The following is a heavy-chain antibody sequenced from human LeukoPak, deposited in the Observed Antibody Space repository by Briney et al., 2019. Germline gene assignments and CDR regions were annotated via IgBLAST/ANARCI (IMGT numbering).Heavy chain of an antibody. CDR1: GFTFSRYD. D-gene: IGHD3-10*01. V-gene: IGHV3-30-3*02. Sequence: GGSLRLSCVASGFTFSRYDMHWVRQAPGKGLQWVAVISFDGGNEIYADSVKGRFIISRDNSKNTLSLQMNSLRAEDTAVYYCAKSAYGSGSAFDYWGQGTLVTVSS. CDR2: ISFDGGNE. J-gene: IGHJ4*02. CDR3: AKSAYGSGSAFDY.